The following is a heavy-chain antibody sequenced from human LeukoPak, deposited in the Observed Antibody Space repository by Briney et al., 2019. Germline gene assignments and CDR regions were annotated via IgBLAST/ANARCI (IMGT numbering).Heavy chain of an antibody. CDR3: TTRVATTNDN. CDR2: IKSKVDGETT. Sequence: PGGSLRLSCVASGFSFSNTWMNWVRQAPGKGLEWVGRIKSKVDGETTDCAAPMRGRFTISRDDSKNTLYLQMDRLQIEDTALYYCTTRVATTNDNWGQGTLVTVS. CDR1: GFSFSNTW. V-gene: IGHV3-15*01. D-gene: IGHD5-12*01. J-gene: IGHJ4*02.